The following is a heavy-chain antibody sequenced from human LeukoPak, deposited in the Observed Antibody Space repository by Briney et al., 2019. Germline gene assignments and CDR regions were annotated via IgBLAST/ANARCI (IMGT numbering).Heavy chain of an antibody. V-gene: IGHV1-46*01. Sequence: ASVKVSCKASGYAFTSYYMHWVRQAPEQGLEWMGIINPSGGSTSYAQKFQGRVTMTRDTSTSTVYMELSSLRSEDTAVYYCASSPNYCSSTSCYKGGDWFDPWGQGTLVTVSS. CDR2: INPSGGST. J-gene: IGHJ5*02. CDR3: ASSPNYCSSTSCYKGGDWFDP. D-gene: IGHD2-2*02. CDR1: GYAFTSYY.